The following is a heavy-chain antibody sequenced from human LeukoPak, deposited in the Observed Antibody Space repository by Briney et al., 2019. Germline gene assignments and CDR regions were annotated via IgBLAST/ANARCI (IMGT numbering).Heavy chain of an antibody. Sequence: PSETLSLTCSVSGDSITSNSHSWGWIRQPPGKGLEWIGIIFHFGRIYYSPSLKSRVTMSVDTSKNQFSLNLRSVTAADTGVYYCARQEISLIVAVITKGFGHFDSWGQGALVTVSS. CDR1: GDSITSNSHS. J-gene: IGHJ4*02. V-gene: IGHV4-39*01. D-gene: IGHD3-22*01. CDR3: ARQEISLIVAVITKGFGHFDS. CDR2: IFHFGRI.